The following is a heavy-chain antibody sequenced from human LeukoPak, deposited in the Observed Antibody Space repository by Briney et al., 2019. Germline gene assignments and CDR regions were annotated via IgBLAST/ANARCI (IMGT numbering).Heavy chain of an antibody. CDR3: AVGYCSGGSCYGHDAFDI. D-gene: IGHD2-15*01. V-gene: IGHV1-8*01. CDR1: GYTFTSYD. CDR2: MNPNSGNT. J-gene: IGHJ3*02. Sequence: ASVKVSCKVSGYTFTSYDINWVRQATGQGLEWMGWMNPNSGNTGYAQKFQGRVTMTRNTSISTAYMELSSLRSEDTAVYYCAVGYCSGGSCYGHDAFDIWGQGTMVTVSS.